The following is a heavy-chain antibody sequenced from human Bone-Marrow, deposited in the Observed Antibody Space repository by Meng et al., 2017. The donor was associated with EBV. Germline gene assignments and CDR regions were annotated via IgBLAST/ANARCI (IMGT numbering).Heavy chain of an antibody. J-gene: IGHJ4*02. CDR2: IYHSGST. CDR3: ARDYYGYNYFDY. V-gene: IGHV4-4*02. CDR1: DDSIGSSHC. Sequence: QVQHQESGPGLAKPSGTLSLTGAGSDDSIGSSHCGSWGRQPPGKGLEWIGKIYHSGSTSYNPSLRSRVTISVDKSKSQFSLKLTSVTAADTAVYYCARDYYGYNYFDYWGQGTLVTVSS. D-gene: IGHD3-22*01.